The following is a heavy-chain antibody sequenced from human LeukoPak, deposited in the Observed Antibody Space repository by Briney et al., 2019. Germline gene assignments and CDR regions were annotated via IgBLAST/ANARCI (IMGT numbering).Heavy chain of an antibody. Sequence: PGGSLRLSCAASGFTFSSYGMHWVRQAPGKGLEWVSTIDGPTFRTHYADSVMGRFTISRDNSKNTLFLQVNSLRAEDTAVYFCTTWLGAHFDFWGQGTLVTVSS. CDR2: IDGPTFRT. CDR1: GFTFSSYG. CDR3: TTWLGAHFDF. V-gene: IGHV3-23*01. D-gene: IGHD6-19*01. J-gene: IGHJ4*02.